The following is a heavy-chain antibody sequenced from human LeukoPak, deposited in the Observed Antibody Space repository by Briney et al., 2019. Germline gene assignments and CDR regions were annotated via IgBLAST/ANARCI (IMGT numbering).Heavy chain of an antibody. D-gene: IGHD1-26*01. V-gene: IGHV3-33*01. CDR3: ARQGIVGAKRGGWFDY. Sequence: GGSLRLSCAASGFTFSSYGMHWVRQAPGKGLEWVAVIWYDGSNENYADSVKGRFTISRDNSKKMMYLQMNSLRAEDTAVYYCARQGIVGAKRGGWFDYWGQGTLVTVSS. CDR1: GFTFSSYG. J-gene: IGHJ4*02. CDR2: IWYDGSNE.